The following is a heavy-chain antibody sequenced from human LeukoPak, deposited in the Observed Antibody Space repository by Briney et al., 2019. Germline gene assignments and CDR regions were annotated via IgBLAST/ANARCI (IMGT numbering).Heavy chain of an antibody. CDR2: IVASSGST. V-gene: IGHV3-23*01. CDR1: GFSISNSA. CDR3: AKGAYDYIEMGYFDY. D-gene: IGHD5-12*01. J-gene: IGHJ4*02. Sequence: PGGSLRLSCAASGFSISNSAMSWGRQAPGKGLEWVSLIVASSGSTFYADSVKGRFTISRDSSKNTLYLQMNSLRAEDMAVYYCAKGAYDYIEMGYFDYWGQGTLVTVSS.